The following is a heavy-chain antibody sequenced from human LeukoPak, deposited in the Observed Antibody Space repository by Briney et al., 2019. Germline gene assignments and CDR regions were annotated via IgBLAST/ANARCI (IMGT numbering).Heavy chain of an antibody. CDR1: GFTFSSYA. CDR3: AKGQRQLVSGNNWFDP. J-gene: IGHJ5*02. Sequence: GGSLRLSCAASGFTFSSYAMHWVRQAPGKGLEWVAVISYDGSNKYYADSVKGRFTISRDNSKNTLYLQMNSLRAEDTAVYYCAKGQRQLVSGNNWFDPWGQGTLVTVSS. D-gene: IGHD6-13*01. CDR2: ISYDGSNK. V-gene: IGHV3-30*04.